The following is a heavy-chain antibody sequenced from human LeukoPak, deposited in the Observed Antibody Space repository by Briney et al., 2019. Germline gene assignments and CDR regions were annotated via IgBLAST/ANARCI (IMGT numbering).Heavy chain of an antibody. Sequence: SVKVSCKASGGTFSSYAMSWVRQAPGQGLEWMGRIIPILGIANYAQKFQGRVTITADKSTSTAYMELSSLRSEDTAVYYCASTGITIFGVVIRGNDYWGQGTLVTVSS. CDR1: GGTFSSYA. J-gene: IGHJ4*02. CDR2: IIPILGIA. D-gene: IGHD3-3*01. V-gene: IGHV1-69*04. CDR3: ASTGITIFGVVIRGNDY.